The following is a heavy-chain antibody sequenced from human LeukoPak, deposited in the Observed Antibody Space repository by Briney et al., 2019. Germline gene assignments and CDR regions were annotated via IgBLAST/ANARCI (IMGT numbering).Heavy chain of an antibody. CDR2: IRFDGSNK. D-gene: IGHD1-7*01. Sequence: GGSLRLSCAASGFTFSTYGMHWVRQAPGKGLEWMSFIRFDGSNKYYADSVKGRFTISRDNSKNTLYLQMNSLRAEDTAVYYCAKGLDLYYYYYYMDVWGKGPTVTVSS. CDR1: GFTFSTYG. CDR3: AKGLDLYYYYYYMDV. J-gene: IGHJ6*03. V-gene: IGHV3-30*02.